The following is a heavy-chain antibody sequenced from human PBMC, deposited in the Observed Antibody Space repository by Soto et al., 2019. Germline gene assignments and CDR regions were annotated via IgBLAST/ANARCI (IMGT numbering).Heavy chain of an antibody. D-gene: IGHD5-12*01. Sequence: QVQLVQSGAEVKRPGSSVKVSCKASGGTFNNYALSWVRQAPGQGLEWMGGIIPIFNSAHYAQKFQGRVTIPADYSTSTAYLVLRSLRPDDTAVYYCAREVTVASNSFDFWGQGTLVTVSS. J-gene: IGHJ4*02. V-gene: IGHV1-69*01. CDR1: GGTFNNYA. CDR3: AREVTVASNSFDF. CDR2: IIPIFNSA.